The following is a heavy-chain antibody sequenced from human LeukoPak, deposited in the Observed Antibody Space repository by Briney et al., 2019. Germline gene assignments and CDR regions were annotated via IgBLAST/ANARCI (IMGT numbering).Heavy chain of an antibody. V-gene: IGHV4-39*01. CDR1: GGSISSSSYY. D-gene: IGHD3-10*01. J-gene: IGHJ3*02. CDR3: ARHIGVRGVAGDGFDI. Sequence: KPSETLSLTCTVSGGSISSSSYYWGWIRQPPGKGLEWIGCIYYSGSTYYNPSLKSRVTISVDTSKNQFYLKLSSVTAADTAVYYCARHIGVRGVAGDGFDIWGQGTMVTVSS. CDR2: IYYSGST.